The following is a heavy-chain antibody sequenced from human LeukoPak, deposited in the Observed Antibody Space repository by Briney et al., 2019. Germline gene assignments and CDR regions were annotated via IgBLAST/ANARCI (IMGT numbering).Heavy chain of an antibody. J-gene: IGHJ4*02. CDR2: IYGGGNT. Sequence: PGGSLRLSCAASGFTVSSNYMSWVRQAPGKGLEWVSVIYGGGNTYYADSVKGRFTISRDTSKNTLHLQMNSLRAEDTAVYYCARDTYGDGDHWGQGILVTVSS. V-gene: IGHV3-53*01. CDR3: ARDTYGDGDH. D-gene: IGHD4-17*01. CDR1: GFTVSSNY.